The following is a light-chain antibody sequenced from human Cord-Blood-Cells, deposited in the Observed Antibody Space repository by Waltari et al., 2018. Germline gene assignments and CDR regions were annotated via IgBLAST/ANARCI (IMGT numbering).Light chain of an antibody. Sequence: QAVLTQPSSLSASPGASASLTCTLRSGTNVGTYRIYWYQQKPGSPPQYLLRYKSDSDKQQGSGVPSRFSGSKDASANAGILLISGLQSEDEADYYCMIWHSSAYVFGGGTKLTVL. V-gene: IGLV5-45*02. J-gene: IGLJ3*02. CDR2: YKSDSDK. CDR1: SGTNVGTYR. CDR3: MIWHSSAYV.